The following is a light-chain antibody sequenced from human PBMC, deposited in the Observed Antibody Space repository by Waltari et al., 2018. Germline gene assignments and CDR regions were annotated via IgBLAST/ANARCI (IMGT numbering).Light chain of an antibody. J-gene: IGKJ4*01. CDR2: AAS. CDR3: QQANSFPFT. V-gene: IGKV1D-12*01. CDR1: QAISIW. Sequence: DIQMTQSPSSVSASVGDTVTIPCPASQAISIWLAWYQQKPGRAPNLLIYAASSLESGVPARFSGSGSGTDFTLTITNLQPEDFATYYCQQANSFPFTFGGGTKVEI.